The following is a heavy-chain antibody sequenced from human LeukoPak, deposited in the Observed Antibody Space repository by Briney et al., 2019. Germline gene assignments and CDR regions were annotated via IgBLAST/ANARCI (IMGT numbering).Heavy chain of an antibody. CDR3: ARARSYDSSGYYAWYFDY. D-gene: IGHD3-22*01. Sequence: GGSLRLSCAASGFTFSSYEMNWVRQAPGKGLEWVSYISSSGSTIYYADSVKGRFTISRDNAKNSLYLQMNSLRAEDTAVYYCARARSYDSSGYYAWYFDYWGQGTLVTVSS. J-gene: IGHJ4*02. CDR2: ISSSGSTI. V-gene: IGHV3-48*03. CDR1: GFTFSSYE.